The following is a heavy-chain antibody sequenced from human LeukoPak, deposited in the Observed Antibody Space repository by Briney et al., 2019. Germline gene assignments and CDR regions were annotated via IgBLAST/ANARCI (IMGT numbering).Heavy chain of an antibody. V-gene: IGHV1-46*01. J-gene: IGHJ4*02. CDR2: INPSGGST. D-gene: IGHD3-22*01. CDR3: ARGPYYYDSSEKVDY. CDR1: GYTFTSYY. Sequence: GASVTVSCKASGYTFTSYYMHWVRQAPGQGLEWMGIINPSGGSTSCAQKFQGRVTMTRDMSTSTVYMELSSLRSEDTAVYYCARGPYYYDSSEKVDYWGQGTLVTVSS.